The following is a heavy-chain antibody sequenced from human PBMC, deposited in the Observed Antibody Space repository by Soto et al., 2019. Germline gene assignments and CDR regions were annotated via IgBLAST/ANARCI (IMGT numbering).Heavy chain of an antibody. CDR2: INHSGFT. J-gene: IGHJ5*02. D-gene: IGHD2-2*01. V-gene: IGHV4-34*01. CDR3: ARGLGCSSTSCYGRWFDP. Sequence: QVQLQQWGAGLLKPSETLSLTCAVYGGSFSGYHWSWIRQPPGKGLEWIGEINHSGFTNYNPSLKSGVTISVDTSKNQYSLKLSSVTAADTAVYYCARGLGCSSTSCYGRWFDPWGQGTLVTVSS. CDR1: GGSFSGYH.